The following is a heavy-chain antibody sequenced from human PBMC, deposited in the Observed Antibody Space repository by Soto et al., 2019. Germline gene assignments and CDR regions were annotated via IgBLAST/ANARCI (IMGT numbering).Heavy chain of an antibody. V-gene: IGHV1-2*02. D-gene: IGHD3-9*01. CDR3: ARPPGYVSDWYYFDL. Sequence: GASVKVSCKASGYTFTGYYMHWVRQAPGQGVEWMGRISPKSGGTNYAQKFQGRVTMTWDTSLNTAYMELSSLMFEDTAVYYCARPPGYVSDWYYFDLWGQGTLVTVSS. CDR1: GYTFTGYY. CDR2: ISPKSGGT. J-gene: IGHJ4*02.